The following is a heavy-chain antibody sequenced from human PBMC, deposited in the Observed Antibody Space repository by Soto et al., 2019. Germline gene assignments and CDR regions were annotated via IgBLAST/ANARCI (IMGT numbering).Heavy chain of an antibody. Sequence: QVQLVESGGGVVQPGRSLRLSCAASGFTLSSYGMHWVRQAPGKGLEWVAVMSYDGSNKDYVDSVKGRFTIYRDNSKNTLYLQMNSLRAEDTALYYCAREEHLGDSSFRALDSWGQGTLVTVSS. CDR3: AREEHLGDSSFRALDS. D-gene: IGHD3-16*01. J-gene: IGHJ4*02. CDR2: MSYDGSNK. CDR1: GFTLSSYG. V-gene: IGHV3-30*03.